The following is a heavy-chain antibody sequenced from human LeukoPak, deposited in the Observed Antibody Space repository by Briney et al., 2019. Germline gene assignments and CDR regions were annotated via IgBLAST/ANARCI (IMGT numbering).Heavy chain of an antibody. V-gene: IGHV3-23*01. CDR1: GFTFSSYA. CDR3: AKDRITIFGVVNSASGMDV. D-gene: IGHD3-3*01. Sequence: GGSLRLSCAASGFTFSSYAMSWVRQAPGKGLEWVSAISGSGGSTYYADSVKGRSTISRDNSKNTLYLQMNSLRAEDTAVYYCAKDRITIFGVVNSASGMDVWGQGTTVTVSS. CDR2: ISGSGGST. J-gene: IGHJ6*02.